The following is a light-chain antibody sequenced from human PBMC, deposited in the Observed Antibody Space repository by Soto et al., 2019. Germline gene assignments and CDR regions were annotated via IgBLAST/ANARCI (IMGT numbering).Light chain of an antibody. CDR3: QQYYSDPPLT. Sequence: DIQMTQSPSTLSASVGDRVTITCRASQSISSWLAWYQQEPGKAPKLLIYDASSLESGVPSRFSGSGSGTEFTLTISSLQPEDFATYYCQQYYSDPPLTFGPGTKVDIK. CDR1: QSISSW. CDR2: DAS. J-gene: IGKJ3*01. V-gene: IGKV1-5*01.